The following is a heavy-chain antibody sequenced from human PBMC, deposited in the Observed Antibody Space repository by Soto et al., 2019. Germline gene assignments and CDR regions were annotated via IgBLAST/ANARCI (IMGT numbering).Heavy chain of an antibody. Sequence: QVQLQGSGPRLVKPSETLSLTCSVSGGSISPYFWTWVRQAPGKGLEWIGIIYYSGDTYYNPSLAGRLTMSVDTSNQFSLTLRSVTAADTALYYCARNQPQRYCSGGTCRPAYGMDVWGQGTTVIVSS. J-gene: IGHJ6*02. CDR1: GGSISPYF. D-gene: IGHD2-15*01. CDR3: ARNQPQRYCSGGTCRPAYGMDV. V-gene: IGHV4-59*04. CDR2: IYYSGDT.